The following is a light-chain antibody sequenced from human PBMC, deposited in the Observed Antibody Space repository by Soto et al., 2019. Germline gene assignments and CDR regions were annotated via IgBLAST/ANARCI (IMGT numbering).Light chain of an antibody. CDR2: GTS. J-gene: IGKJ1*01. Sequence: IQMTQSPSSLSASVGDRVTITCRTSQSINNYLNWYQQKLGKAPKLLIYGTSSLQSGVSSRFSGSGSGTDFSLTISSLQPEDSATYYCQQSYSPPWTFGQGTKVEIK. CDR1: QSINNY. V-gene: IGKV1-39*01. CDR3: QQSYSPPWT.